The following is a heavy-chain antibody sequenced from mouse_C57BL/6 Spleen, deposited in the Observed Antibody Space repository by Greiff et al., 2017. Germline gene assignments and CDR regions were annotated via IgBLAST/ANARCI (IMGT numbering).Heavy chain of an antibody. CDR2: IFPGDGST. D-gene: IGHD2-5*01. Sequence: QVQLQQSGPELVKPGASVKLSCKASGYTFTSYDINWVQQRPGQGLEWIGWIFPGDGSTKYTEKCKGKATLIVDTSYSPAYMELRSLTSEDSAVYFCARYPSYDSNYDWYFDVWGTGTTVTVSS. J-gene: IGHJ1*03. CDR1: GYTFTSYD. V-gene: IGHV1-85*01. CDR3: ARYPSYDSNYDWYFDV.